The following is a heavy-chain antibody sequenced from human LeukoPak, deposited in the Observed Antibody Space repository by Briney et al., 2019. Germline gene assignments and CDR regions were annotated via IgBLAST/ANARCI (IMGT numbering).Heavy chain of an antibody. CDR3: AKDRGYDPDDYFDY. D-gene: IGHD2-2*01. J-gene: IGHJ4*02. Sequence: GGSLRLSCAASGFTFSSYAMSWVRQAPGKGVEWVSAISGSGGSTYYPDPVNGRFTISRDNSKNTLYLQMNSLRAEDTAVYYCAKDRGYDPDDYFDYWGQGTLVTVSS. CDR1: GFTFSSYA. CDR2: ISGSGGST. V-gene: IGHV3-23*01.